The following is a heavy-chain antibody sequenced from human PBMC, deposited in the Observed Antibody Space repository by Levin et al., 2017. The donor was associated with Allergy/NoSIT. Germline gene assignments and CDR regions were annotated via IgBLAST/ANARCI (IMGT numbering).Heavy chain of an antibody. D-gene: IGHD3-10*01. Sequence: GGSLRLSCAASGFTFSSYSMNWVRQAPGKGLEWVSYISSSSSTIYYADSVKGRFTISRDNAKNSLYLQMNSLRAEDTAVYYCARDSYYYGSGTYQGYFDYWGQGTLVTVSS. CDR2: ISSSSSTI. CDR3: ARDSYYYGSGTYQGYFDY. CDR1: GFTFSSYS. J-gene: IGHJ4*02. V-gene: IGHV3-48*01.